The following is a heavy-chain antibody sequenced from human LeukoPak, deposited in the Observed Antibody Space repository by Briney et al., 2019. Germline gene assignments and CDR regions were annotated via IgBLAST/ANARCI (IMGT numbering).Heavy chain of an antibody. CDR3: ARLDSGDYFFDY. J-gene: IGHJ4*02. D-gene: IGHD4-17*01. Sequence: SETLSLTCTVSGGSISSGSYYWGWIRQPPGKGLEWLGTVFYSGTTYYNPSLKSRVTISVDTSKNQFSLGLSSVTAADTAVYYCARLDSGDYFFDYWGQGTLVTVSS. CDR2: VFYSGTT. V-gene: IGHV4-39*01. CDR1: GGSISSGSYY.